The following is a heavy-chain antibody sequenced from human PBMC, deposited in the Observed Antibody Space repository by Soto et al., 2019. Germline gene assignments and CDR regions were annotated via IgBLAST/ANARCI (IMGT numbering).Heavy chain of an antibody. CDR1: GFTFSDHY. CDR3: ARDQGATAPYYHYHMDV. CDR2: TRNKAKSYTT. D-gene: IGHD5-12*01. Sequence: GGSLRLSCAASGFTFSDHYMDWVRQAPGKGLEWVARTRNKAKSYTTEYAASVKGRFTISRDESKDSLYLQMDSLRTEDTAVYYCARDQGATAPYYHYHMDVWGKGTTVTVSS. J-gene: IGHJ6*03. V-gene: IGHV3-72*01.